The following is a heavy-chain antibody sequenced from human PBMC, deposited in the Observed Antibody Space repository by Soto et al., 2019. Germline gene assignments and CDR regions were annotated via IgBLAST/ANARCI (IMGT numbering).Heavy chain of an antibody. V-gene: IGHV4-59*11. D-gene: IGHD2-21*01. J-gene: IGHJ4*02. CDR2: IYSSGTT. CDR1: GGSISPHY. Sequence: SETLSLTCTVSGGSISPHYWSWIRQPPGKGLEWIGYIYSSGTTNYNPSLRSRVTMSVDTSKNRFSLNLSSVTAADTAVYYCAGSAWSSGLLDYFDSWAQGTWVTVGS. CDR3: AGSAWSSGLLDYFDS.